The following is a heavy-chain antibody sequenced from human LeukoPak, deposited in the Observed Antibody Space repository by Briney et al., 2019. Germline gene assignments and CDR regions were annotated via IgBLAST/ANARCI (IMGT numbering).Heavy chain of an antibody. CDR3: ARTYYDSSGYPPDY. CDR2: ISSSSSTI. Sequence: PGGSLGLSCAASGFTFSSYSMTWVRQAPGKGLEWVSYISSSSSTIYYADSVKGRFTISRDNAKNSLYLQMNSLRAEDTAVYYCARTYYDSSGYPPDYWGQGTLVTVSS. D-gene: IGHD3-22*01. CDR1: GFTFSSYS. J-gene: IGHJ4*02. V-gene: IGHV3-48*01.